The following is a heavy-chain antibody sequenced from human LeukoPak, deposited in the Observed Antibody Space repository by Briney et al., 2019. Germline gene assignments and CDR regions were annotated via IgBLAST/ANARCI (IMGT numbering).Heavy chain of an antibody. CDR1: GFTFGSFS. V-gene: IGHV3-21*01. J-gene: IGHJ6*02. Sequence: GGSLRLSCAASGFTFGSFSMKWVCQAPGKGLEWVSSISGSSTYIYYADSVKGRLTIARDNAKNSLYLQMNSLRAADAAVYYCAREMTGRDYGMDVWGQGTTVTVSS. CDR2: ISGSSTYI. CDR3: AREMTGRDYGMDV. D-gene: IGHD5-24*01.